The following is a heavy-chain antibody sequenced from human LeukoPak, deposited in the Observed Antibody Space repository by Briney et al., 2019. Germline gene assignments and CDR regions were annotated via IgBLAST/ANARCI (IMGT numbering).Heavy chain of an antibody. CDR2: INPNSGNT. CDR3: AREMRPATTTLVAY. CDR1: GYIFTGYW. D-gene: IGHD1-1*01. J-gene: IGHJ4*02. Sequence: GASVKVSCKTSGYIFTGYWIHWVRQAPGQGLEWMGFINPNSGNTNYAQKFQGRVTTTRDMSISTAYLELSSLTSDDTAVYYCAREMRPATTTLVAYWGQGTLVTVSS. V-gene: IGHV1-2*02.